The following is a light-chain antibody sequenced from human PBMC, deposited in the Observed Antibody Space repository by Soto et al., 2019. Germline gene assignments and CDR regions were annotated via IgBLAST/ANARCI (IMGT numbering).Light chain of an antibody. Sequence: DIQLTQSPSFLSASVGDSVTITCRASQDIASFLGWYQQKPGKAPELLMYAASTFQRGVPSRFSGSGSGTEFTLTISNLQPEDCATYYCQQLNSYPTFGPGTKVDIK. CDR2: AAS. CDR1: QDIASF. J-gene: IGKJ3*01. V-gene: IGKV1-9*01. CDR3: QQLNSYPT.